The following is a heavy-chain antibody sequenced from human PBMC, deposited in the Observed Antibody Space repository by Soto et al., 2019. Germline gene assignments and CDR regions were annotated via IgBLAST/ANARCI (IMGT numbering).Heavy chain of an antibody. Sequence: PSETLSLTCTVSGDSIISSDFYWGWVRQPPGKGLEWIGSIFYLGSSYYNPSLKSRVTMSVDTSKNQFSLRLRSVTAADTALYFCARHSLALRKNNWFDPWGPVIMVTVSS. V-gene: IGHV4-39*01. CDR2: IFYLGSS. CDR1: GDSIISSDFY. J-gene: IGHJ5*02. D-gene: IGHD3-3*02. CDR3: ARHSLALRKNNWFDP.